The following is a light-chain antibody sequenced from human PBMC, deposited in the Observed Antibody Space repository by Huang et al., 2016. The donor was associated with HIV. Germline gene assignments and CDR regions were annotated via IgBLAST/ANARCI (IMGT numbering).Light chain of an antibody. CDR3: HQYNNWLLS. CDR1: RSVSTN. Sequence: EIVMTQSPATLSVSPGQRVTLSCRANRSVSTNLAWYQQRHGQAPRLLLDGSSTRAPGIPARFSGSGSGTDFSLTISSLQSEDFALYYCHQYNNWLLSFGGGTRV. CDR2: GSS. J-gene: IGKJ4*01. V-gene: IGKV3-15*01.